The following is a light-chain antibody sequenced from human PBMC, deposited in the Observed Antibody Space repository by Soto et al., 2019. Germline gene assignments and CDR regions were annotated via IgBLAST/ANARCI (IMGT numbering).Light chain of an antibody. CDR3: QQCGSLPGT. CDR2: DTS. V-gene: IGKV3-20*01. J-gene: IGKJ1*01. Sequence: ETVLTQSPGTLSLSPGERATLSCRASQTVNGNSLGWYQQKPGQAPRLLIYDTSSRATGIPVRFSGSGSGTDFTLTISRLEPEDFAVYYCQQCGSLPGTFGQGTRVDIK. CDR1: QTVNGNS.